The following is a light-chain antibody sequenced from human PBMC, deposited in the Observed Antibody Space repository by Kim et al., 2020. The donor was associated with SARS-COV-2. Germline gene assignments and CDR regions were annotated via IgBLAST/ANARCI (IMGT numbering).Light chain of an antibody. V-gene: IGLV2-14*01. Sequence: QSALTQPASVSGSPGQSITISCTGTSSDVGGYNYVSWYQQHPGKAPKLMIYDVSKRPSGVSNRFSGSKSGNTASLTISGFQAEDEADYYCSSHTSTNTLIFGGGTQLTVL. CDR3: SSHTSTNTLI. CDR1: SSDVGGYNY. CDR2: DVS. J-gene: IGLJ2*01.